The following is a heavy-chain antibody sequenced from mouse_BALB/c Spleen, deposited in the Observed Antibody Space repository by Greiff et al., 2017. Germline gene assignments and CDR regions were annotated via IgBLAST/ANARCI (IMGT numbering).Heavy chain of an antibody. CDR2: ISSGGSYT. J-gene: IGHJ2*01. Sequence: DVKLVESGGGLVKPGGSLKLSCAASGFTFSSYAMSWVRQTPEKRLEWVATISSGGSYTYYPDSVKGRFTISRDNAKNTLYLQMSSLRSEDTAMYYCARLRGGYWGQGTTLTVSS. CDR3: ARLRGGY. V-gene: IGHV5-9-3*01. D-gene: IGHD2-12*01. CDR1: GFTFSSYA.